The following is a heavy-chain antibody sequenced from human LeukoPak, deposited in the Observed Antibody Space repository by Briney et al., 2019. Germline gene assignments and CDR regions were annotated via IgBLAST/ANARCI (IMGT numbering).Heavy chain of an antibody. CDR2: ISSSSSTI. Sequence: PGGSLRLSCAASGFTFSSYRMNWVRQAPGKGLEWVSYISSSSSTIYYADSVKGRFTISRDNAKNSLYLQMNSLRAEDMALYYCARSLGYCSGGSCYFDYWGQGTLVTVSS. V-gene: IGHV3-48*01. CDR3: ARSLGYCSGGSCYFDY. CDR1: GFTFSSYR. D-gene: IGHD2-15*01. J-gene: IGHJ4*02.